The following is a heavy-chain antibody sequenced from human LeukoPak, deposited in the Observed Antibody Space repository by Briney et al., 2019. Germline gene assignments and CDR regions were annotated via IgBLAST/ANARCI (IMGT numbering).Heavy chain of an antibody. V-gene: IGHV3-9*01. CDR1: GFTFDDHA. CDR2: ISWNSGSI. D-gene: IGHD3-3*01. Sequence: GRSLRLSCAASGFTFDDHAMHWVRQAPGKGLEWVSGISWNSGSIDYADSVKGRFTISRDNAKNSLYLQMNSLRAEDTAVYYCARDRDFWSGYYQGTLDYWGQGTLVTVSS. CDR3: ARDRDFWSGYYQGTLDY. J-gene: IGHJ4*02.